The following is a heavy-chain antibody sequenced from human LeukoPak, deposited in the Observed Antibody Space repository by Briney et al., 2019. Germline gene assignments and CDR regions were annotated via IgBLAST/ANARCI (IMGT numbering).Heavy chain of an antibody. D-gene: IGHD5/OR15-5a*01. CDR1: GGSIHNYC. CDR3: ARMSTDQRLFYYFYYMDV. Sequence: PSETLPLTCTVSGGSIHNYCWVWIRQAPGKGLDWIGYVCDKGNTRVTPSLMSRVIISLDMSNKEVSLRLNSVTAADTAVYYCARMSTDQRLFYYFYYMDVWGKGTTVTISS. CDR2: VCDKGNT. V-gene: IGHV4-59*01. J-gene: IGHJ6*03.